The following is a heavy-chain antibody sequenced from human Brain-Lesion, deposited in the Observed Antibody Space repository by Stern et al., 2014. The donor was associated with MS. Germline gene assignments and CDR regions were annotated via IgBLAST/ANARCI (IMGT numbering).Heavy chain of an antibody. D-gene: IGHD2/OR15-2a*01. Sequence: VQLVESGGGVVQPGRHLRLSCVASGFTFGSCAMHWVRQAPGKGLEWVAGVSYDGSNKYYADSVKGRFTISRDNSQNTLYMQMSSLRPEDTAVYYCAKDRQYLTYFFDHWGQGSLVTVSS. V-gene: IGHV3-30*18. CDR3: AKDRQYLTYFFDH. J-gene: IGHJ5*02. CDR1: GFTFGSCA. CDR2: VSYDGSNK.